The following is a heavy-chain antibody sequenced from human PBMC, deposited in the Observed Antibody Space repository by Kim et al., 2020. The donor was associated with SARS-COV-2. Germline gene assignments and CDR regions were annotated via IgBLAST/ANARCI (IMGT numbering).Heavy chain of an antibody. J-gene: IGHJ5*02. Sequence: DETEKSYVDSVKGRFTISRDNAKNALYLHMNSLRAEDTAVYYCGRERNADPWGQGALVTVSS. V-gene: IGHV3-7*01. CDR3: GRERNADP. CDR2: DETEK.